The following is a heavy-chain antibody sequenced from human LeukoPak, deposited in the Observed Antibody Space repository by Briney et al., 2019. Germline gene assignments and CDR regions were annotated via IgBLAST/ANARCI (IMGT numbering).Heavy chain of an antibody. Sequence: PGGSLRLSCAASGFTFSSYAMSWVRQAPGKGLEWVSAINGSGGNTFYADSVKGRFTISRDNSKNTLYLQMNSLRAEDTAIYYCAKDEYGAPVDYFDYWGQGTLVTVSS. CDR1: GFTFSSYA. CDR2: INGSGGNT. CDR3: AKDEYGAPVDYFDY. J-gene: IGHJ4*02. D-gene: IGHD4-17*01. V-gene: IGHV3-23*01.